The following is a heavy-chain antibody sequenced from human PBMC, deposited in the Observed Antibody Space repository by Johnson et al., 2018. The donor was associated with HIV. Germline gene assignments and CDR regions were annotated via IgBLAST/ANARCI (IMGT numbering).Heavy chain of an antibody. CDR3: ARDQGELRRTHAFDI. Sequence: VQLVESGGGVVQPGRSLRLSCAASGFTFSSYAMHWVRQAPGKGLEWVAVISYDGSNKYHADSVKGRFTISRDNSKNTLYLQMNSLRHEDTAVYYCARDQGELRRTHAFDIWGQGTMVTVSS. J-gene: IGHJ3*02. V-gene: IGHV3-30*04. CDR1: GFTFSSYA. CDR2: ISYDGSNK. D-gene: IGHD1-14*01.